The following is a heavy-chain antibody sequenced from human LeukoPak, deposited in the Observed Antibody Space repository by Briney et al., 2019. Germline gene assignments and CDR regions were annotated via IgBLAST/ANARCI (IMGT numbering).Heavy chain of an antibody. D-gene: IGHD3-3*01. V-gene: IGHV1-69*16. J-gene: IGHJ2*01. CDR3: ASVLWSAYYTVWYFDL. CDR1: GGTFSTYS. CDR2: IIPIIRKA. Sequence: SVKVSCKASGGTFSTYSISWVRQAPGQGLEWMGGIIPIIRKANYAQKFQGRVTITTDESTSTAYMGLSSLRSEDTAVYYCASVLWSAYYTVWYFDLWGRGTLVTVSS.